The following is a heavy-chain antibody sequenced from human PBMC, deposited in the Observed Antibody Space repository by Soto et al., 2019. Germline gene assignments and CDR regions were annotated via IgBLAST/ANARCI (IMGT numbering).Heavy chain of an antibody. D-gene: IGHD3-9*01. CDR1: GFTFSSYA. CDR2: ISGSGGST. V-gene: IGHV3-23*01. CDR3: AKDVTYYVILTGYSHNWFDP. Sequence: EVQLLESGGGLVQPGGSLRLSCAASGFTFSSYAMSWVRQAPGKGLEWVSAISGSGGSTYYADSVKGRFTISRDNYKNYLYLQMNSLRAEDTAVYYCAKDVTYYVILTGYSHNWFDPWGQGTLVTVSS. J-gene: IGHJ5*02.